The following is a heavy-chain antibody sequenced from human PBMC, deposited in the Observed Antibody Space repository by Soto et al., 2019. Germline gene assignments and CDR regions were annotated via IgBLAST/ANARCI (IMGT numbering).Heavy chain of an antibody. CDR3: ARKWRYDYVWGSYKDAFDI. CDR2: ISSSSSYI. CDR1: GFTFSSYS. Sequence: GSLRLSCAASGFTFSSYSMNWVRQAPGKGLEWVSSISSSSSYIYYADSVKGRFTISRDNAKNSLYLQMNSLRAEDTAVYYCARKWRYDYVWGSYKDAFDIWGQGTMVTVSS. D-gene: IGHD3-16*01. V-gene: IGHV3-21*01. J-gene: IGHJ3*02.